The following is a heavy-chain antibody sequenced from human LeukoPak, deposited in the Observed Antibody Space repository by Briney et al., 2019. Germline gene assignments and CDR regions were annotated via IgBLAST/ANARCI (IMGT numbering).Heavy chain of an antibody. J-gene: IGHJ4*02. CDR1: GDSVTSHY. CDR2: ISSSSSYI. V-gene: IGHV3-21*01. D-gene: IGHD6-6*01. CDR3: ARDPYSSSSAVGDY. Sequence: ETLSLTCTVSGDSVTSHYWSWVRQAPGKGLEWVSSISSSSSYIYYADSVKGRFTISRDNAKNSLYLQMNSLRAEDTAVYYCARDPYSSSSAVGDYWGQGTLVTVSS.